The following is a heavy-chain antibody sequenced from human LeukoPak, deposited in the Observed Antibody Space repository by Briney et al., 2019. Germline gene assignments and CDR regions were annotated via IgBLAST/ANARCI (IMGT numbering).Heavy chain of an antibody. V-gene: IGHV3-48*01. J-gene: IGHJ4*02. CDR3: ARVGGYFDY. Sequence: GGSLRLSCAASGFTFSSYSMNWVRQAPGKGLEGVSYISSSSSTIYYADSVKGRFTISRDNAKNSLYLQMNSLRAEDTAVYYCARVGGYFDYWGQGTLVTVSS. CDR2: ISSSSSTI. D-gene: IGHD3-16*01. CDR1: GFTFSSYS.